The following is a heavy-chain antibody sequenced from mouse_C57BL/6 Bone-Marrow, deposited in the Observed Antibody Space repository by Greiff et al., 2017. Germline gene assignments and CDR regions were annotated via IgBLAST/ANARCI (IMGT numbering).Heavy chain of an antibody. J-gene: IGHJ3*01. D-gene: IGHD2-2*01. CDR1: GFNIKDDY. CDR3: TTPSGYEGGLFAY. CDR2: IDPENGDT. Sequence: VQLQQSGAELVRPGASVKLSCTASGFNIKDDYMHWVKQRPEQGLEWIGWIDPENGDTEYASKFQGKATITADTSSNTAYLQLSSLTSEDSAVFYCTTPSGYEGGLFAYWGQGTLVTVSA. V-gene: IGHV14-4*01.